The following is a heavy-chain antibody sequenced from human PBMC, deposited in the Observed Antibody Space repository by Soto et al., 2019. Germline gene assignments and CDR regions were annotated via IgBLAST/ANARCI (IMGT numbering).Heavy chain of an antibody. D-gene: IGHD2-2*01. Sequence: GGSLRLSCAASGFTFSRYGMNWLRQAPGKGLEWVASISSTTSYVYYADSVKGRFSTSRDDAKNILYLEMYALRTEDTAVYYCARDPSEGRVGNWFESWGQGTLVTVSS. CDR1: GFTFSRYG. CDR2: ISSTTSYV. V-gene: IGHV3-21*06. CDR3: ARDPSEGRVGNWFES. J-gene: IGHJ5*01.